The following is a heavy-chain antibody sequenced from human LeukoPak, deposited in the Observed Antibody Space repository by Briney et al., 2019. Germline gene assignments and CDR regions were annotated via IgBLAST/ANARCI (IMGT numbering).Heavy chain of an antibody. J-gene: IGHJ4*02. CDR3: TSIALDGSGFDY. Sequence: AGGSLRLSCAASGFIFSDYVIHWVRQASGKGLEWVGRIRSRANGYATVYGASVKGRFTISRDDSKDTAYLQMSGLKTDDTAVYYCTSIALDGSGFDYWGQGTLVTVSS. D-gene: IGHD2-8*01. V-gene: IGHV3-73*01. CDR2: IRSRANGYAT. CDR1: GFIFSDYV.